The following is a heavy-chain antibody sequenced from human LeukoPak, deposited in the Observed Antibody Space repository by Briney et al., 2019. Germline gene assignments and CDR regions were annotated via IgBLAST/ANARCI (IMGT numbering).Heavy chain of an antibody. J-gene: IGHJ4*02. D-gene: IGHD3-22*01. CDR1: GYSFSNYA. Sequence: GASVKVSCKASGYSFSNYAMNWGRQAPGQGLEWMGWIYPNSGGTNYAQKFQGRVTMTRDTSISTAYMELSRLRSDDTAVYYCARAYLYYYDSSGYYPTFDYWGQGTLVTVSS. CDR2: IYPNSGGT. CDR3: ARAYLYYYDSSGYYPTFDY. V-gene: IGHV1-2*02.